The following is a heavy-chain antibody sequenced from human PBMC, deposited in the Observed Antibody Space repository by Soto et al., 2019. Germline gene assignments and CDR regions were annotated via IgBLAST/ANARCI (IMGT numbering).Heavy chain of an antibody. CDR3: ERADYYDSTGPSMDV. CDR2: IYPFYSDT. V-gene: IGHV5-51*01. CDR1: GYSFTSYW. D-gene: IGHD3-22*01. Sequence: GESLKISCKGSGYSFTSYWIFWVGQMPVKGLEFMGIIYPFYSDTRYSPSFQGHVTISSYNSISTSYLQWISLKASYTAMYYCERADYYDSTGPSMDVWGQGTTVTVSS. J-gene: IGHJ6*02.